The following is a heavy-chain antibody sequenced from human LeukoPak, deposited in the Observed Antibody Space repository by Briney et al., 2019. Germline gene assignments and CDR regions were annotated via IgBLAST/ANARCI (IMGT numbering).Heavy chain of an antibody. J-gene: IGHJ4*02. D-gene: IGHD5-18*01. CDR2: IIPIFGTA. CDR3: ARGGDVDTAMVLTPPAF. V-gene: IGHV1-69*01. Sequence: SVKVSCKASGGTFSSYAISWVRQAPGQGLEWMGGIIPIFGTANYAQKFQGRVTITADESTSTAYMELSSLRSEDTAVYYCARGGDVDTAMVLTPPAFWGQGTLVTVSS. CDR1: GGTFSSYA.